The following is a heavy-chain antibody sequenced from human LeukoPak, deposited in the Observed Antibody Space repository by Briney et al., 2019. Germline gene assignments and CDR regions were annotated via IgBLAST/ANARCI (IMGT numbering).Heavy chain of an antibody. CDR3: AKAWGGASWFDP. CDR1: GGSISSYY. V-gene: IGHV4-59*01. D-gene: IGHD1-26*01. J-gene: IGHJ5*02. CDR2: MYYSGST. Sequence: SETLSLTCTVSGGSISSYYWSWIRQPPGKGLEWIGYMYYSGSTNYNPSLKSRVTISVDTSKNQFSLKLSSVTAADTAVYYCAKAWGGASWFDPWGQGTLVTVSS.